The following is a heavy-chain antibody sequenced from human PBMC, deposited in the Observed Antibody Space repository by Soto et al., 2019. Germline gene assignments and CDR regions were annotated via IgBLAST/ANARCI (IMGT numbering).Heavy chain of an antibody. CDR3: AREVGTTTNWFDP. J-gene: IGHJ5*02. V-gene: IGHV4-59*01. Sequence: QVQLQESGPGLVKPSETLSLTCTVSGGSISSYYWSWIRQPPGKGLEWIGYIYYSGSTNYNPSLKSRVTISVHTSKNQFSLKLSSVTAADTAVYYCAREVGTTTNWFDPWGQGTLVTVSS. CDR1: GGSISSYY. CDR2: IYYSGST. D-gene: IGHD1-1*01.